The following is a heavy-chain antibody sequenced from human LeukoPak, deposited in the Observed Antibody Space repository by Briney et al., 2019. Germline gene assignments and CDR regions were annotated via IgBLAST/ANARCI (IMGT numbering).Heavy chain of an antibody. Sequence: ASVKVSCKASGYIFTSYYMHWVRQAPGQGLEWMGIINPSGGSTSYAQKFQGRVTMTRDTSTSTVYMELSRLRSDDTAVYYRARDFGSGGSFDYWGQGTLVTVSS. J-gene: IGHJ4*02. V-gene: IGHV1-46*01. D-gene: IGHD2-15*01. CDR1: GYIFTSYY. CDR2: INPSGGST. CDR3: ARDFGSGGSFDY.